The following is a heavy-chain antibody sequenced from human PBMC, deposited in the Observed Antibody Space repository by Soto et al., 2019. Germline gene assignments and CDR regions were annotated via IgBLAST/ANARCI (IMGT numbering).Heavy chain of an antibody. Sequence: PSETLSLTCTVSGGSISSSSYYWGWIRQPPGKGLEWIGSIYYSGSTYYNPSLKSRVTISVDTSKNQFSLKLSSVTAADTAVYYCARRLRNWFDPWGQGTLVTVSS. CDR3: ARRLRNWFDP. CDR2: IYYSGST. V-gene: IGHV4-39*01. CDR1: GGSISSSSYY. J-gene: IGHJ5*02.